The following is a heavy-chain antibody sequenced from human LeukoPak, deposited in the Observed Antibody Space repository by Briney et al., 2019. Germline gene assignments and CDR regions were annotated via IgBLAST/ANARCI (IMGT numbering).Heavy chain of an antibody. CDR2: IKPDGSEK. J-gene: IGHJ4*02. Sequence: PGGSLRLSCAGSGFTFSSYWMTWVRQAPGKGLEWVANIKPDGSEKYYVDSVKGRFTISRDNAKNSLYLQMNSLRAEDTAVYYCTSDRTKLYYWGQGTLVTVSS. CDR1: GFTFSSYW. D-gene: IGHD4-23*01. CDR3: TSDRTKLYY. V-gene: IGHV3-7*01.